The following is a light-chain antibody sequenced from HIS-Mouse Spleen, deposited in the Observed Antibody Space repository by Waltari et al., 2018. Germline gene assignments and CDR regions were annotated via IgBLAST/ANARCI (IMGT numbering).Light chain of an antibody. V-gene: IGLV2-14*01. Sequence: QSALTQPASVSGSPGPSSTISCTGTSSDVGGYNYVSWYQQHPGKATKLMIYDASNRPSGLSSRFSGSKPGNTAFPTSSGLQAEDAADYYCISYTSSNTYVFGTGTKVTVL. J-gene: IGLJ1*01. CDR2: DAS. CDR1: SSDVGGYNY. CDR3: ISYTSSNTYV.